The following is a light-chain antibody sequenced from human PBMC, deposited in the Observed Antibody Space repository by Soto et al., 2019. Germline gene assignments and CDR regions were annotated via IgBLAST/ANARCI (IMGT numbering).Light chain of an antibody. J-gene: IGKJ1*01. CDR1: QSVSTN. Sequence: EIVMTQSPATLSVSPGGRATLSCRASQSVSTNFAWYQHKPAQAPRLLIFGASTRAAGIPARFSGSGSGTEFTLTISSLQSEDVAVYYCQQYGRSPRTFGQGTKVEI. CDR3: QQYGRSPRT. CDR2: GAS. V-gene: IGKV3-15*01.